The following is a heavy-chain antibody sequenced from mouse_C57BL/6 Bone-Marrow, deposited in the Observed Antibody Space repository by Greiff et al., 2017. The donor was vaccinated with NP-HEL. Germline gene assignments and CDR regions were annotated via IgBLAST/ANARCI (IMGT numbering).Heavy chain of an antibody. V-gene: IGHV1-69*01. CDR3: ASPYDYDGYFDV. CDR1: GYTFTSYW. J-gene: IGHJ1*03. CDR2: IDPSDSYT. D-gene: IGHD2-4*01. Sequence: VQLQQPGAELVMPGASVKLSCKASGYTFTSYWMHWVKQRPGQGLEWIGEIDPSDSYTNYIQKFKGKSTLTVDKSSSTAYMQLSSLTSEDSAVYYCASPYDYDGYFDVWGTGTTVTVSS.